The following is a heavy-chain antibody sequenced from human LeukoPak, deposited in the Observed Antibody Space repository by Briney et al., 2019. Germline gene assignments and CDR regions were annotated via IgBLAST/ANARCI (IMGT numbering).Heavy chain of an antibody. J-gene: IGHJ6*03. V-gene: IGHV3-33*06. Sequence: PGGSLRLSCAASGFTFSNYGMHWVRQAPGKGPEWVAVIWYDGDRKFYADSVKGRFTISRDNSKNTLYLEMNSLRVDDTAVYYCAKTNSAANYYYYYMDVWGKGTTVTVSS. D-gene: IGHD2-15*01. CDR3: AKTNSAANYYYYYMDV. CDR2: IWYDGDRK. CDR1: GFTFSNYG.